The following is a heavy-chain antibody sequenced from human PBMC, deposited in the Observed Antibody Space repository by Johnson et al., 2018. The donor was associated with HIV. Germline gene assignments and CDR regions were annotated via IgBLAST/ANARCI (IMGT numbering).Heavy chain of an antibody. CDR3: ARTPIRTSDTGAFDI. J-gene: IGHJ3*02. D-gene: IGHD2-15*01. CDR1: GFTFSSSA. CDR2: ISGSGGST. V-gene: IGHV3-64*04. Sequence: QVQLVESGGGVVQPGRSLRLSCAASGFTFSSSAMHWVRQAPGKGLEWVSAISGSGGSTYYADSATGRFTISRDNSKNTLYLQMNSLRAEDTAVYYCARTPIRTSDTGAFDIWGQGTMVTVSS.